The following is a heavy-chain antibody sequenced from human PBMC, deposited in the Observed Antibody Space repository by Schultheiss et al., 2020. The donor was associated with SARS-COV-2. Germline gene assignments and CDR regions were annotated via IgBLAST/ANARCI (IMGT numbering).Heavy chain of an antibody. D-gene: IGHD6-19*01. CDR2: ISGTDDDT. Sequence: GGSLRLSCAASGFTFSNYAMSWVRQAPGKGLEWVSSISGTDDDTYYADSVTGRFALSSDSSKNTLYLQMNSLRAEDTAVYYCAKGQQWLAKDFDYWGQGTLVTVSS. CDR1: GFTFSNYA. CDR3: AKGQQWLAKDFDY. J-gene: IGHJ4*02. V-gene: IGHV3-23*01.